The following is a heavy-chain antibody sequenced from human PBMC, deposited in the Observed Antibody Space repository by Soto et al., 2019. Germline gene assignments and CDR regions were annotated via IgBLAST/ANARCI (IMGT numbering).Heavy chain of an antibody. CDR3: AVDRGYSYAK. CDR2: ISSSGGST. D-gene: IGHD5-18*01. CDR1: GFTFSDYA. J-gene: IGHJ4*02. V-gene: IGHV3-23*01. Sequence: GGSLRLSCAASGFTFSDYAMSWVRQAPGKGLEWVSGISSSGGSTDYADSVKGRFTLSRDNSKNTLFLQMSSLRVEDTAVYFCAVDRGYSYAKWGPGT.